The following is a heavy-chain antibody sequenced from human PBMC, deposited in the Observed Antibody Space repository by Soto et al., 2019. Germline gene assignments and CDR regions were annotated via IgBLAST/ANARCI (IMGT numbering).Heavy chain of an antibody. V-gene: IGHV4-34*01. CDR3: AVTLGGSYNWFDP. CDR2: INHSGST. D-gene: IGHD3-16*01. CDR1: GGSFSGYY. Sequence: SETLSLTCAVYGGSFSGYYWSWIRQPPGKGLEWIGEINHSGSTNYNPSLKSRVTISVDTSKNQFSLKLSSVTAADTAVYYCAVTLGGSYNWFDPWGQGTLVAVSS. J-gene: IGHJ5*02.